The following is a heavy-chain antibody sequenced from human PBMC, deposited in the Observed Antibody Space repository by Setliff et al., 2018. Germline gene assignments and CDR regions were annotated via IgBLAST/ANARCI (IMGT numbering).Heavy chain of an antibody. CDR2: VDPEDGET. V-gene: IGHV1-69-2*01. CDR3: ATLSKYPYGSGSYMGIRWFDP. D-gene: IGHD3-10*01. CDR1: GYTFTDYY. Sequence: GASVKVSCKASGYTFTDYYMHWVQQAPGKGLGWMGRVDPEDGETISAEKFQGRVTITADTSTDTAYMELSSLRSEDTAVYYCATLSKYPYGSGSYMGIRWFDPWGQGTRVTVSS. J-gene: IGHJ5*02.